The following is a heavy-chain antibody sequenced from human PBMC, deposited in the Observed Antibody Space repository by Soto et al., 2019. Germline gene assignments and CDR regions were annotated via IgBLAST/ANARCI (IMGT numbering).Heavy chain of an antibody. Sequence: EVQLVESGGGLVQPGGSLKLSCAASGFTFSGSAMHWVRQASGKGLEWVGRIRSKANSYATAYAASVKGRFTISRDDSKNTAYLQMNSLKTEDTAVYYCTRHTTGSYSSSWSWFDPWGQGTLVTVSS. J-gene: IGHJ5*02. V-gene: IGHV3-73*01. D-gene: IGHD6-13*01. CDR2: IRSKANSYAT. CDR1: GFTFSGSA. CDR3: TRHTTGSYSSSWSWFDP.